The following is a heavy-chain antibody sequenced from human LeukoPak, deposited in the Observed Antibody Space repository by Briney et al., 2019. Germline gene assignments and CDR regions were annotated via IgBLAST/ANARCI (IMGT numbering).Heavy chain of an antibody. Sequence: SQTLSLTCAISGDSVSSKSAAWNWIRQSPSRGLEWLGRTYYRSKWHSEFAVSVKSRISINPDISRNQFSLQLSSVTPEDTAAYYCARMVGADPDYWGQGTLVTVSS. J-gene: IGHJ4*02. CDR3: ARMVGADPDY. CDR2: TYYRSKWHS. V-gene: IGHV6-1*01. D-gene: IGHD2-8*01. CDR1: GDSVSSKSAA.